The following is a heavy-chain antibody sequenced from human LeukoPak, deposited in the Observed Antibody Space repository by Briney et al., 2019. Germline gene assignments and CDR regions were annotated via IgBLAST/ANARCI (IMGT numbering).Heavy chain of an antibody. CDR2: IRSKGHGGTT. Sequence: GGSLRLSCTASGFTFAAYSMSWVRQAPGKGLEWVGSIRSKGHGGTTQYAASVKGRFTIARDNSKRIAYLQMNSLKTEDTAVYYWSRVRGMLVVVTYGSVDLWGQGTLVTVSS. J-gene: IGHJ4*02. CDR3: SRVRGMLVVVTYGSVDL. D-gene: IGHD2-15*01. CDR1: GFTFAAYS. V-gene: IGHV3-49*04.